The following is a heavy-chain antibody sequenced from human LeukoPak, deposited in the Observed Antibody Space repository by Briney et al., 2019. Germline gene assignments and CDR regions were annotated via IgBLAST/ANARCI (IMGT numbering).Heavy chain of an antibody. J-gene: IGHJ4*02. Sequence: TSETLSLTCAVSGGSISSSNWWSWVRQPPGKGLEWIGSIYYSGSTYYNPSLKSRVTISVDTSKNQFSLKLSSVTAADTAVYYCARNGGIAAAGSPYYFDYWGQGTLVTVSS. CDR1: GGSISSSNW. CDR3: ARNGGIAAAGSPYYFDY. D-gene: IGHD6-13*01. CDR2: IYYSGST. V-gene: IGHV4-39*01.